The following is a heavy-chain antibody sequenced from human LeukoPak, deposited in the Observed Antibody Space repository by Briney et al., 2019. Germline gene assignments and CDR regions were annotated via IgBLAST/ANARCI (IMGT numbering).Heavy chain of an antibody. CDR1: GFTFSNYV. CDR2: VSMSGGST. V-gene: IGHV3-23*01. Sequence: GGSLRLSCAASGFTFSNYVLSWIRQSPGKGLEWVSLVSMSGGSTYYADSVKGRFTISRDNSRKTLYLELNSLRPEDTAVYYCAVHRSGSGNYYIPLFDYWGPGTLVTVSS. D-gene: IGHD3-10*01. CDR3: AVHRSGSGNYYIPLFDY. J-gene: IGHJ4*02.